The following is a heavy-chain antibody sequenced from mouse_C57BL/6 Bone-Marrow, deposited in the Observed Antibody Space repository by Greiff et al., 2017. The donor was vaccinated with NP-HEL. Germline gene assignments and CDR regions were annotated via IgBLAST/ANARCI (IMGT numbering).Heavy chain of an antibody. J-gene: IGHJ3*01. CDR3: ARQLRQRAD. D-gene: IGHD3-2*02. V-gene: IGHV5-9*01. CDR1: GFTFSSYT. CDR2: ISGGGGNT. Sequence: EVQVVESGGGLVKPGGSLKLSCAASGFTFSSYTMSWVRQTPEKRLEWVATISGGGGNTYYPDSVKGRFTISRDNAKNTLYLQVGSIRSEDTALYYCARQLRQRADWGQGTLVTVSA.